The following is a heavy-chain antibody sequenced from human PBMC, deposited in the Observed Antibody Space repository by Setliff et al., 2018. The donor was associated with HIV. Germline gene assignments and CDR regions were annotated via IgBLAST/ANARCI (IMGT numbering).Heavy chain of an antibody. D-gene: IGHD3-10*01. J-gene: IGHJ4*02. Sequence: SETLSLTCTVSGGPISSSNYYWSWIRQPPGKGLEWIGHIHTSGSTKYNPSLKSRVTISADTSKNQFSLNLSSVTAAETAVYYCARVGYHGSGRYSFDYWGQGTLVTVSS. V-gene: IGHV4-61*09. CDR3: ARVGYHGSGRYSFDY. CDR1: GGPISSSNYY. CDR2: IHTSGST.